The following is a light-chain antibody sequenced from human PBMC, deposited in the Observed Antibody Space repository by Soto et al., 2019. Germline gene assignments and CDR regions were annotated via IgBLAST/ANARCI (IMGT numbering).Light chain of an antibody. J-gene: IGLJ3*02. V-gene: IGLV3-21*04. CDR2: YEP. CDR3: QVWDRGSVE. CDR1: HIGSKD. Sequence: SYELAQPPSVSVAPGETARITCGGVHIGSKDVHWYQQRPGQAPVLVFSYEPDRPSGIPERFSGSNSAKTATLTISRDAAGDEADYYCQVWDRGSVEFGGGTKLTVL.